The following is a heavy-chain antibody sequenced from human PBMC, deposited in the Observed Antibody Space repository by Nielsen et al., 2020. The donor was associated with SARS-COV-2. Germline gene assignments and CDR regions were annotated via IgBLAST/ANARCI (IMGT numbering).Heavy chain of an antibody. Sequence: GESLKISCAASGFTIGTDYVNWVRQAPGKGLEWVSVIYSGGTTYYADSVKGRFSISRDISRNTVYLQMNRLRGEDTAVFYCARGYMFFDSWGQGTLVTVSS. V-gene: IGHV3-66*01. CDR3: ARGYMFFDS. J-gene: IGHJ4*02. D-gene: IGHD1-1*01. CDR1: GFTIGTDY. CDR2: IYSGGTT.